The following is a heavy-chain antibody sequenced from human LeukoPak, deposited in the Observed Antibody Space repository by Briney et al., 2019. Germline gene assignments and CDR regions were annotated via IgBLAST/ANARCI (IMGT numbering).Heavy chain of an antibody. CDR1: GYTFTNYA. CDR2: INVVNGDT. Sequence: ASVKVSCKASGYTFTNYAIHWVRQAPGQRLEWMGWINVVNGDTKYSQKFQGRVTIIRDTSASTAYMELSSLRSEDTAVYYRVRDGYSYGRKDAFDIWGQGTMVTVSS. V-gene: IGHV1-3*01. D-gene: IGHD1-26*01. CDR3: VRDGYSYGRKDAFDI. J-gene: IGHJ3*02.